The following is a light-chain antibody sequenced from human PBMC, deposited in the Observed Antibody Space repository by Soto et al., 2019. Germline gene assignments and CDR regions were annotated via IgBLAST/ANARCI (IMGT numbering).Light chain of an antibody. CDR1: QTIDRY. CDR2: AAS. V-gene: IGKV1-33*01. CDR3: QQYYGLPPLT. J-gene: IGKJ5*01. Sequence: IQMTQSPSSLSASIGDTVTITCRASQTIDRYLNWFQQKSGQAPKLLMNAASKLAKGVTSRFSGSGSGTDFSFIITSLQREDLATYYCQQYYGLPPLTFGQGTRLET.